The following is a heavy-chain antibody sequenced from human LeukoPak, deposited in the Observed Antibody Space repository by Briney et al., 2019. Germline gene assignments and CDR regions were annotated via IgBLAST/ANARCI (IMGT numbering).Heavy chain of an antibody. CDR1: GGTFSSYA. D-gene: IGHD3-22*01. J-gene: IGHJ4*02. Sequence: ASVKVSCKASGGTFSSYAISWVRQAPGQGLEWMGRIIPILGIANYAQKFQGRVTITADKSMSTAYMELSSLRSEDTAVYYCAREGKYYYDSSGYYYEYFDYWGQGTLVTVSS. CDR3: AREGKYYYDSSGYYYEYFDY. V-gene: IGHV1-69*04. CDR2: IIPILGIA.